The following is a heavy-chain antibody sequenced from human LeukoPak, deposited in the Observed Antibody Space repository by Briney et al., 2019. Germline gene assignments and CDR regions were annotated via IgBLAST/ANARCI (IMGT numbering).Heavy chain of an antibody. CDR3: ARFGYSGWNLEY. CDR1: GFSFRDIW. D-gene: IGHD5-12*01. CDR2: INQGGSLN. Sequence: GGSLRLSCAASGFSFRDIWMSWVRQSPGKGLEWVASINQGGSLNYYVDSVKGRFTISRDDAKSSLYVRMDSLRDEDTAVYYCARFGYSGWNLEYWGQGTLVTVSS. J-gene: IGHJ4*02. V-gene: IGHV3-7*01.